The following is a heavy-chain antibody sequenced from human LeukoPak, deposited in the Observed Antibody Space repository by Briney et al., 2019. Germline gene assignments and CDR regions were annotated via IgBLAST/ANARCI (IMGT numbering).Heavy chain of an antibody. CDR3: AGFTPAVDY. CDR2: IYHSGGT. CDR1: GYSMSSGHY. J-gene: IGHJ4*02. Sequence: PSETLSLTCAVSGYSMSSGHYSGWIRQPPGKGLEWIGSIYHSGGTYYNPSLKSRVTISVDTSKNQFSLKMKSVTAADTAVYYCAGFTPAVDYCSQGTLVTVSS. D-gene: IGHD3-10*01. V-gene: IGHV4-38-2*01.